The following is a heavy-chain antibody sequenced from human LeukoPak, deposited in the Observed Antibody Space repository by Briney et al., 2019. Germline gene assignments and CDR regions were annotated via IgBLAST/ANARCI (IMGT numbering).Heavy chain of an antibody. J-gene: IGHJ4*02. CDR3: ARVGYNYGLDS. CDR1: GASVSSGSYY. CDR2: IHYIGSS. Sequence: PSETLSLTCTVSGASVSSGSYYWGWLRQPPGKGLEWIGYIHYIGSSNYNPSLRRRVIISVDMSRNQFSLKLSSVTAADTAVYYCARVGYNYGLDSWGQGTLVTVSS. D-gene: IGHD5-18*01. V-gene: IGHV4-61*01.